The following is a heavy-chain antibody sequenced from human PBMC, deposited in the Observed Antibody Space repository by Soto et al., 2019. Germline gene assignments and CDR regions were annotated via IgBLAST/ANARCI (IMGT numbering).Heavy chain of an antibody. V-gene: IGHV1-69*13. J-gene: IGHJ6*02. Sequence: AASVKVSCKASGGTFSSYAISWVRQAPGQGLEWMGGIIPIFGTANYAQKLQGRVTITADESTSTAYMELSSLRSEDTAVYYCARGKFYCSGGSCYSHVVYYYGMDVWGQGTTVTVSS. CDR2: IIPIFGTA. D-gene: IGHD2-15*01. CDR3: ARGKFYCSGGSCYSHVVYYYGMDV. CDR1: GGTFSSYA.